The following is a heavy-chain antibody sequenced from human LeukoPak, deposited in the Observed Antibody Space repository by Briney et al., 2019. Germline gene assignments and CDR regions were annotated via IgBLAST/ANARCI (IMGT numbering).Heavy chain of an antibody. CDR3: ARHGRESRYFDWLLYYIDH. D-gene: IGHD3-9*01. J-gene: IGHJ4*02. CDR1: GASISAYS. Sequence: SETLSLTCTVSGASISAYSWSWIRQPPGKGLEWIGCIHYSGNTHCNPSLESRVTLSVDTSKNQFSLKLSSVTAADTAVYYCARHGRESRYFDWLLYYIDHWGQGALITVSS. V-gene: IGHV4-59*08. CDR2: IHYSGNT.